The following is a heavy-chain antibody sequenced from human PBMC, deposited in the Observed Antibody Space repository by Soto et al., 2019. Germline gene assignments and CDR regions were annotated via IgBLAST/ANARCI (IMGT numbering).Heavy chain of an antibody. D-gene: IGHD6-13*01. CDR1: GGSISSGGYY. J-gene: IGHJ4*02. CDR3: ARTPGIAAAGTVY. V-gene: IGHV4-31*03. CDR2: IYYSGST. Sequence: PSETLSLTCTVSGGSISSGGYYWSWIRQHPGKGLEWIGYIYYSGSTYYNPSLKSRVTISVDTSKNQFSLKLSSVTAADTAVYYCARTPGIAAAGTVYWGQGTLVTVSS.